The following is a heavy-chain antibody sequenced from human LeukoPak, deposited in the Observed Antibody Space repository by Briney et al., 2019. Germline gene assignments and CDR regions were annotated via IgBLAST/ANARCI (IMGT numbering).Heavy chain of an antibody. CDR1: GDSVSSNSAT. Sequence: SQTPSLTCAISGDSVSSNSATWNWIRQSPSRVLEWLGRTYHRSKWYNDYAVSAKGRISINPDTSKNQFALQLNSVTPEDTAVYYCARVKEAFTVKDAFDIWGQGTMVTVSS. J-gene: IGHJ3*02. CDR2: TYHRSKWYN. CDR3: ARVKEAFTVKDAFDI. V-gene: IGHV6-1*01.